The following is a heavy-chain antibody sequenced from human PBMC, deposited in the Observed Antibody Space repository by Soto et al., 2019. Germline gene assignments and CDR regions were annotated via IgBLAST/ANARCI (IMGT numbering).Heavy chain of an antibody. Sequence: QLLESGGGLIQPGGSLRLSCAASGFSFSSYAMNWVRQAPGKGLEWVSVISGSGGSTYHAGSVKGRFTISRDNSKNTLYLQMSSLRVEDTAVYFCAKYSPYCSSTICYTEWPPLYGMDVWGQGTTVTVSS. V-gene: IGHV3-23*01. J-gene: IGHJ6*02. CDR3: AKYSPYCSSTICYTEWPPLYGMDV. D-gene: IGHD2-2*02. CDR1: GFSFSSYA. CDR2: ISGSGGST.